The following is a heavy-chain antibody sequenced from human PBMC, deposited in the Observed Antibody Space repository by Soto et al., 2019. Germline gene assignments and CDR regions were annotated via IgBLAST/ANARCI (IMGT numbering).Heavy chain of an antibody. Sequence: GGSLRLSCAASGFTFSSYSMNWVRQAPGKGLEWVSYISPSSSTTYHADSVKGRFTISRDNAMNSLYLQMNSLGDEDTAVYYCARRYGDYEGDDYLGQGTLVTVSS. D-gene: IGHD4-17*01. CDR1: GFTFSSYS. J-gene: IGHJ4*02. CDR2: ISPSSSTT. CDR3: ARRYGDYEGDDY. V-gene: IGHV3-48*02.